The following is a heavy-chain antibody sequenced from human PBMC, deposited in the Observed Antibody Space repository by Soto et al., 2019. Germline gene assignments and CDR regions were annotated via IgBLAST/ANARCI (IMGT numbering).Heavy chain of an antibody. D-gene: IGHD3-9*01. V-gene: IGHV3-23*01. J-gene: IGHJ4*02. Sequence: EVQVLDSGGGLAQPGGSLRLSCAASGFSFSSHAMSWVRQSPGKGLEWVSSISRGGNSTYSADSVRGRFTISRDNSKNTLYLQMNSLRAEDTAVYYCAKDAKILDWLPTSYYYDFWGQGTLVTVSS. CDR1: GFSFSSHA. CDR3: AKDAKILDWLPTSYYYDF. CDR2: ISRGGNST.